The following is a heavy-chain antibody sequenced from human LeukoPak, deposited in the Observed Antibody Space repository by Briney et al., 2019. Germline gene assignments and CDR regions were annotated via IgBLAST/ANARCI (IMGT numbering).Heavy chain of an antibody. Sequence: SETLSLTCAVCGGSFSGYYWSWLRQPPGKGLEGMGEINHSGSNNYNPSLKSGGTILVDKRKKQFSLKLSSVTAADTAVYYCAGGGSGLYYFDYWGQGTLVTVSS. D-gene: IGHD6-19*01. CDR2: INHSGSN. CDR1: GGSFSGYY. J-gene: IGHJ4*02. CDR3: AGGGSGLYYFDY. V-gene: IGHV4-34*01.